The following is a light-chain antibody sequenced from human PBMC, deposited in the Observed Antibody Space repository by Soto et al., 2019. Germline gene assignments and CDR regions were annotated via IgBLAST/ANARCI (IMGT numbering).Light chain of an antibody. CDR1: QSAGNF. V-gene: IGKV3D-15*01. CDR2: YIS. CDR3: QQHNQWPIT. Sequence: EIVMTQSPATLSVSPGETASLSCRASQSAGNFLAWYQQKPGQAPSLLIYYISTRATGIPARFSGSGSGTEFTLTINSLQSEDSAVYYCQQHNQWPITFGQGTRLEI. J-gene: IGKJ5*01.